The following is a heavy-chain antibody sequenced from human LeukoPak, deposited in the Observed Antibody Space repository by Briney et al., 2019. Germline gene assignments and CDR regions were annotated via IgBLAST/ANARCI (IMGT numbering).Heavy chain of an antibody. CDR2: ISNKGSSSTT. CDR3: AKGILAAGLFFDY. D-gene: IGHD6-13*01. V-gene: IGHV3-11*01. Sequence: GGSLRLSCAASGYTFSDYYMGWVRQAPGKGLEWVSSISNKGSSSTTYYADSVKGRFTISRDDAQNSLYLQMNSLRADDTAVYYCAKGILAAGLFFDYWGQGILVTVSS. J-gene: IGHJ4*02. CDR1: GYTFSDYY.